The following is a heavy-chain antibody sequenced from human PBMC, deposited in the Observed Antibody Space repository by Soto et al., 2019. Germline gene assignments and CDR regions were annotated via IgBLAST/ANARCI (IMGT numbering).Heavy chain of an antibody. V-gene: IGHV1-69*13. D-gene: IGHD2-2*01. CDR3: GGVLVPAAMVY. Sequence: GASVKVSCKASGGTFSSYAISWVRQAPGQGLEWMGGIIPIFGTANYAQKFQGRVTITADESTSTAYMELSSLRSEDTAVYYCGGVLVPAAMVYWGQGTLVTVSS. J-gene: IGHJ4*02. CDR2: IIPIFGTA. CDR1: GGTFSSYA.